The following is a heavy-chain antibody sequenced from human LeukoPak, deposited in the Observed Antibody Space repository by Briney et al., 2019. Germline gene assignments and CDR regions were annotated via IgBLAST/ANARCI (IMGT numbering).Heavy chain of an antibody. CDR2: IYHTGST. CDR1: GYSISRGYY. Sequence: PSGTLSLTYGVSGYSISRGYYWAWIRQPPGKGLEWIGTIYHTGSTYYTPSLGSRVTISVDTSKNEFSLNLNSVTAADTAVYYCARAGWIITSGIDYWGQGALVTVSS. J-gene: IGHJ4*02. V-gene: IGHV4-38-2*01. CDR3: ARAGWIITSGIDY. D-gene: IGHD3-10*01.